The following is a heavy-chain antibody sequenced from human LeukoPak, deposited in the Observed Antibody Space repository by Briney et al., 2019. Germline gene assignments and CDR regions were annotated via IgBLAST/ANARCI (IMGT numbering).Heavy chain of an antibody. CDR2: FDPEDGET. CDR3: ARLYSSSSGRTFDV. V-gene: IGHV1-24*01. D-gene: IGHD6-6*01. J-gene: IGHJ3*01. Sequence: ASVKVSCKVSGYTLTELSMHWVRQAPGKGLEWMGGFDPEDGETIYAQKFQGRVTMTEDTSTDTAYMELSSLRSEDTAVYYCARLYSSSSGRTFDVWGQGTMVTVSS. CDR1: GYTLTELS.